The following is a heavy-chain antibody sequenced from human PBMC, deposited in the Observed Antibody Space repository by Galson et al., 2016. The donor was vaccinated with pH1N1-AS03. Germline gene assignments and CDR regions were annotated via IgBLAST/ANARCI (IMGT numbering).Heavy chain of an antibody. J-gene: IGHJ4*02. CDR3: ARDGPPQGISVAGSFDF. CDR2: ISTSSSSI. CDR1: GFPFSGYS. V-gene: IGHV3-21*01. D-gene: IGHD6-19*01. Sequence: SLRLSCAASGFPFSGYSMNWVRQAPGKGLEWVSFISTSSSSIYYADSVTGRFTISRDNAQNLLYLQMNSLRDEDTAVYSCARDGPPQGISVAGSFDFWGQGTLVTVSS.